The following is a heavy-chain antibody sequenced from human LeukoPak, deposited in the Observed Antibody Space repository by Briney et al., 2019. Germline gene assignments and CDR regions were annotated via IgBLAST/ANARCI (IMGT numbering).Heavy chain of an antibody. V-gene: IGHV1-8*01. D-gene: IGHD1-14*01. CDR1: GYPFSTWE. CDR3: ARGPRNDP. CDR2: VHPDSGNK. J-gene: IGHJ5*02. Sequence: ASVKVSCKTSGYPFSTWEINWVRQAAGQGLEWLGCVHPDSGNKDYAQKFRGRVTMSRDTSTSTAYMELSGLRLDDTAVYFCARGPRNDPWGQGTLVTVSS.